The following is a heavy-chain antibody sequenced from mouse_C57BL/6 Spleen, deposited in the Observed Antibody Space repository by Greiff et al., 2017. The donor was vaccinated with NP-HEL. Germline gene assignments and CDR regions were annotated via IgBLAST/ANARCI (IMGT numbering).Heavy chain of an antibody. V-gene: IGHV5-17*01. CDR2: ISSGSSTI. CDR3: ARGGNSGWFAY. J-gene: IGHJ3*01. Sequence: EVMLVESGGGLVKPGGSLKLSCAASGFTFSDYGMHWVRQAPEKGLEWVAYISSGSSTIYYADTVKGRFTISRDNAKNTLFLQMTSLRSEDTAMYYCARGGNSGWFAYWGQGTLVTVSA. D-gene: IGHD2-1*01. CDR1: GFTFSDYG.